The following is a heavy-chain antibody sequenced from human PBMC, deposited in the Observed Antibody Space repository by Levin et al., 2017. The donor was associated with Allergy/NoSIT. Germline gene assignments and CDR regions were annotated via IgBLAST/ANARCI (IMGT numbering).Heavy chain of an antibody. Sequence: GGSLRLSCAASGFTFDDYAMHWVRQAPGKGLEWVSGISWNSGSIGYADSVKGRFTISRDNAKNSLYLQMNSLRAEDTALYYCAKAYSSHDAFDIWGQGTMVTVSS. J-gene: IGHJ3*02. CDR1: GFTFDDYA. D-gene: IGHD6-13*01. CDR3: AKAYSSHDAFDI. V-gene: IGHV3-9*01. CDR2: ISWNSGSI.